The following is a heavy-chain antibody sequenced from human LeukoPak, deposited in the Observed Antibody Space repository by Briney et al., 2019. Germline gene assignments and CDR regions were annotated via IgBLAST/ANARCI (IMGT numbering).Heavy chain of an antibody. V-gene: IGHV1-46*01. CDR1: GDTFTSYY. J-gene: IGHJ4*02. Sequence: ASVKVSCKASGDTFTSYYMHWVRQAPGQGLEWMGIINPSGGSTSYAQKFQGRVTMTRDTSTSTVYMELSSLRSEDTAVYYCARDTTTGDFDYWGQGTLVTVSS. D-gene: IGHD5-12*01. CDR2: INPSGGST. CDR3: ARDTTTGDFDY.